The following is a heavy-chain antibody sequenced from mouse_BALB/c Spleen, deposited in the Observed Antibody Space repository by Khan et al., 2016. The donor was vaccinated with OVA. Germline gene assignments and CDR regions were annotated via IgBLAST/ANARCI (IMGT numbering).Heavy chain of an antibody. Sequence: QVQLKQSGAELVRPGSSVKISCKASGYGFSNYLMNWVKQGPGQGLEWIGQIYPGDGNTNYNGTFKDKDTLTVDKSSSTAYMQLSSLTSEDSAVYFCARSGYDYFAYWGQGTLVTVSA. CDR1: GYGFSNYL. CDR3: ARSGYDYFAY. D-gene: IGHD2-14*01. CDR2: IYPGDGNT. V-gene: IGHV1-80*01. J-gene: IGHJ3*01.